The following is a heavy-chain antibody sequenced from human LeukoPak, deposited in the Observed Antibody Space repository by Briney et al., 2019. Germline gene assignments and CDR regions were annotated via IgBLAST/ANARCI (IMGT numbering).Heavy chain of an antibody. CDR1: GGSISSYY. CDR2: IYYSGST. Sequence: PSGTLSLTCTVSGGSISSYYWSWIRQPPGKGLEWIGYIYYSGSTNYNPSLKSRVTISVDTSKNQFSLKLSSVTAADTAVYYCARHGREQQLVDSYYYYGMDVWGQGTTVTVSS. J-gene: IGHJ6*02. V-gene: IGHV4-59*08. CDR3: ARHGREQQLVDSYYYYGMDV. D-gene: IGHD6-13*01.